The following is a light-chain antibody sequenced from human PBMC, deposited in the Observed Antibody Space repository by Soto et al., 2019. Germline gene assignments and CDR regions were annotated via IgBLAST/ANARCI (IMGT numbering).Light chain of an antibody. CDR1: QVISNC. Sequence: DIQMTQSPSSLSASVGDRVTITCRASQVISNCLAWYQQKPGKVPKLLIYAASTLQSGVPFRFSGSGSGTDFTLTISSLQPEDVATYYCQKHNSAPWTFGQGTKVEIK. J-gene: IGKJ1*01. CDR3: QKHNSAPWT. V-gene: IGKV1-27*01. CDR2: AAS.